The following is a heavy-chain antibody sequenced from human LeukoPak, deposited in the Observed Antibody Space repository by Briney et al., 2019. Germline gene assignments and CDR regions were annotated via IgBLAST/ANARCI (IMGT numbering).Heavy chain of an antibody. CDR2: ISSSSSYI. D-gene: IGHD3-22*01. V-gene: IGHV3-21*01. J-gene: IGHJ4*02. CDR1: GFTFSSYS. CDR3: ARDDSSSLVLLVSLIDY. Sequence: GGSLRLSCAASGFTFSSYSMNWVRQAPGKGLEWVSSISSSSSYIYYADSVKGRFTISRDNAKNSLYLQMNSLRAEDTAVYYCARDDSSSLVLLVSLIDYWGQGTLVTVSS.